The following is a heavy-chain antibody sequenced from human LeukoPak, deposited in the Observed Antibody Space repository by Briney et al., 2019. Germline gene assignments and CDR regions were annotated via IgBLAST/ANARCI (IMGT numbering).Heavy chain of an antibody. CDR2: INSDGSST. CDR1: GFTFSSYW. D-gene: IGHD6-13*01. CDR3: ARASGYSSSPFDY. V-gene: IGHV3-74*01. J-gene: IGHJ4*02. Sequence: GGSLRLSCAASGFTFSSYWVHWVRQAPGKGLVWVSRINSDGSSTSYADSVKGRFTISRDNAKNTLYLQMNSLRAEDTAVYYCARASGYSSSPFDYWGQGTLVTVSS.